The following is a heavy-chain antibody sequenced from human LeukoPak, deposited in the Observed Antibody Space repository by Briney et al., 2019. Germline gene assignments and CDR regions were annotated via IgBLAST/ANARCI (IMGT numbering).Heavy chain of an antibody. D-gene: IGHD6-19*01. CDR1: GGSFSNYF. J-gene: IGHJ4*02. Sequence: SETLSLTCAVYGGSFSNYFWTWIRQPPGKGLEWIGEINHSGSTNYNPSLKSRVTISVDSSKNHFSLELTSLTAADTAMYYCARGWSGWSGWGQGTLVIVSS. V-gene: IGHV4-34*01. CDR3: ARGWSGWSG. CDR2: INHSGST.